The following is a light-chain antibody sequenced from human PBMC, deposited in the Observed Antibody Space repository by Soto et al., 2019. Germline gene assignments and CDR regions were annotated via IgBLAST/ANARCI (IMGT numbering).Light chain of an antibody. Sequence: AIRMTQSPSSLSASTGDRVTITCRASQGISNWLAWYQQRPGKAPKLLVYGASTLQSGVPSRFSGSGSGTDFTLTISGLQSEDLATYYCQHYKNYPWTFGRGTKVEVK. CDR3: QHYKNYPWT. J-gene: IGKJ1*01. CDR2: GAS. CDR1: QGISNW. V-gene: IGKV1-8*01.